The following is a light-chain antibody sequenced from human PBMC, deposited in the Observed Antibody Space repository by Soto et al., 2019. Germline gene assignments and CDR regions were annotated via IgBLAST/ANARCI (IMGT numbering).Light chain of an antibody. J-gene: IGLJ1*01. CDR3: SSYTSSSPLV. CDR1: SSDVGSYNR. CDR2: EVS. V-gene: IGLV2-18*02. Sequence: QSALTQPPSVSGSPGQSVTFSCTGTSSDVGSYNRVSWYQQPPGTASKLMIYEVSNRPSGVPDRFSGSKSGNTASLTISGLQADDEADYYCSSYTSSSPLVFGTGTKRTVL.